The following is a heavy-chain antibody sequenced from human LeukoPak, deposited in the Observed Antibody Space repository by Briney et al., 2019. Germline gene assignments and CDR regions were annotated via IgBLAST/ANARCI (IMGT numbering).Heavy chain of an antibody. CDR2: INTVATYI. V-gene: IGHV3-21*01. J-gene: IGHJ4*02. Sequence: GGSLRLSCAASGFTFTSFSFNWVRQAPGKGLEWVSSINTVATYIYYADSARGRFTISRDNAKNSVYLQMDSLRAEDTGVYYCARLRRNGDSGGFYYYYDYWGQGTLVTVSS. CDR3: ARLRRNGDSGGFYYYYDY. CDR1: GFTFTSFS. D-gene: IGHD3-22*01.